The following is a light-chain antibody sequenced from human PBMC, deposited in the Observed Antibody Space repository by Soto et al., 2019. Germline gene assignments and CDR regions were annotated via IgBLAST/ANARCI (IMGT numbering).Light chain of an antibody. CDR1: QSISSW. V-gene: IGKV1-5*03. Sequence: IQIRQRSSTQHEKEEDRVTITCRASQSISSWLAWYQQKPGKAPKLRIYKASSLEGGVPSRFSGSGSGTDFTLTISSLQPDDYATYDSQPYHSYSLTCAGEPKMDIK. CDR3: QPYHSYSLT. J-gene: IGKJ4*01. CDR2: KAS.